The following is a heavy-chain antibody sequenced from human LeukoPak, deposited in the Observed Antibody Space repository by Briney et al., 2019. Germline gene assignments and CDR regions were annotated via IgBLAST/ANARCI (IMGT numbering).Heavy chain of an antibody. D-gene: IGHD1-1*01. CDR3: ARDVGVTTLGDAFDI. CDR2: IWYDGSNK. Sequence: PGGSLRLSCAASGFTFSSYGMHWVRQAPGKGLEWVAVIWYDGSNKYYADSVKGRFTISRDNSKNTLYLQMNSLRAEDTAVYYCARDVGVTTLGDAFDIWGQGTMVTVSS. V-gene: IGHV3-33*08. CDR1: GFTFSSYG. J-gene: IGHJ3*02.